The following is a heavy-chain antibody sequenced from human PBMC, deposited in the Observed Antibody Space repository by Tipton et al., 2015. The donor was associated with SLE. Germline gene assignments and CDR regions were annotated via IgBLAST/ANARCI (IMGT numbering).Heavy chain of an antibody. CDR2: ISSNGGST. J-gene: IGHJ6*02. D-gene: IGHD1-20*01. Sequence: SLRLSCAASGFTFSSYAMHWVRQAPGKGLEYVSAISSNGGSTYYADSVKGRFTISRDNSKNTLYLQMNSLRAEDTAVYYCASHLTVDYYYYYGMDVWGQGTTVTVSS. CDR3: ASHLTVDYYYYYGMDV. V-gene: IGHV3-64*02. CDR1: GFTFSSYA.